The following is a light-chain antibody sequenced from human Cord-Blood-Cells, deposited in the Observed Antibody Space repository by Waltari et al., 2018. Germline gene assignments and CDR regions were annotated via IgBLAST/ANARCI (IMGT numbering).Light chain of an antibody. CDR1: SSDVGGYNY. Sequence: QSALTQPASVSGSPGQSITISCTGTSSDVGGYNYVSWYQQYPGKAPKLMIYDVSKRPSGVSNRFSGSKSGNTASLTSSGLQAEDEADYYCSSYTSSSTVFGGGTQLTVL. CDR2: DVS. J-gene: IGLJ7*01. V-gene: IGLV2-14*01. CDR3: SSYTSSSTV.